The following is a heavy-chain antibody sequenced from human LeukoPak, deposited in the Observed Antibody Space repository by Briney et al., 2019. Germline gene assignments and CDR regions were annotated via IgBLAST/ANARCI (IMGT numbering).Heavy chain of an antibody. CDR2: ISSSSSYI. Sequence: GGSLRLSCAASGFTFSSYSMNWVRQAPGKGLEWVSSISSSSSYIYYADSVKGRFTISRDNAKNSLYLQMNSLRAEGTAVYYCARETAVNNWFDPWGQGTLVTVSS. CDR3: ARETAVNNWFDP. V-gene: IGHV3-21*01. D-gene: IGHD2-21*02. CDR1: GFTFSSYS. J-gene: IGHJ5*02.